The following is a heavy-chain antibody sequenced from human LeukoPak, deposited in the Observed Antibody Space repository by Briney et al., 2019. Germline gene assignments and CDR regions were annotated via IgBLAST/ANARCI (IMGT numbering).Heavy chain of an antibody. CDR1: GGSISSSSYY. Sequence: SETLSLTCTVSGGSISSSSYYWGWIRQPPGQGLEWIGSIYYSRSTYYNPSLKSRVTISVDTSKNQSSLKLSSVTAADTAVYYCARQSGRYDAFDIWGQGTMVTVSS. CDR3: ARQSGRYDAFDI. J-gene: IGHJ3*02. D-gene: IGHD3-10*01. V-gene: IGHV4-39*01. CDR2: IYYSRST.